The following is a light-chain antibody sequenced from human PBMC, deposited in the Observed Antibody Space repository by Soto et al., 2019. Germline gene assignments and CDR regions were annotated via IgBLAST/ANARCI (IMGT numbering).Light chain of an antibody. J-gene: IGLJ1*01. CDR3: SSYTTSNTRQIV. V-gene: IGLV2-14*03. CDR1: SSDVGGYNY. CDR2: DVS. Sequence: QSVLTQPASVSGSPGQSITISCTGTSSDVGGYNYVSWYQHHPGKAPKLMIFDVSNRPSGVSNRLSGSKSGNTASLTISGLQPEDEVDYYCSSYTTSNTRQIVFGTGTKVTVL.